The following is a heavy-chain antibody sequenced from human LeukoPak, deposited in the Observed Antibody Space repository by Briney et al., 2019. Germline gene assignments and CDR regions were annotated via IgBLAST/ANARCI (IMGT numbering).Heavy chain of an antibody. V-gene: IGHV4-59*01. J-gene: IGHJ4*02. CDR1: GGSISSYY. D-gene: IGHD6-19*01. CDR2: IYYSGST. Sequence: SETLSLTYTVSGGSISSYYWSWIRQPPGKGLEWIGYIYYSGSTNYNPSLKSRVTISVDTSKNQFSLKLSSVTAADTAVYYCARDAGVAGIHPFDYWGQGTLVTVSS. CDR3: ARDAGVAGIHPFDY.